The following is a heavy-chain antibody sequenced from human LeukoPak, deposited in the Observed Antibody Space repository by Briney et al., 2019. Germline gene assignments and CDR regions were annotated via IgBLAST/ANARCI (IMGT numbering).Heavy chain of an antibody. CDR2: IKQDGSEK. Sequence: GGSLRLSCAASGFTFSSYAMSWVRQAPGKGLEWVANIKQDGSEKYYVDSVKGRFTISRDNAKNSLYLQMNSLRAEDTAVYYCARLVRGIWDYFDYWGQGTLVTASS. CDR1: GFTFSSYA. CDR3: ARLVRGIWDYFDY. V-gene: IGHV3-7*01. J-gene: IGHJ4*02. D-gene: IGHD3-16*01.